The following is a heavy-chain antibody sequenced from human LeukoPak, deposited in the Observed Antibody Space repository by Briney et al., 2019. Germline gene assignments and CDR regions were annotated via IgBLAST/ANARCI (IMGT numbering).Heavy chain of an antibody. CDR2: IRYDGSNK. V-gene: IGHV3-30*02. CDR3: AKGAKWDSTTADY. J-gene: IGHJ4*02. D-gene: IGHD2-2*01. CDR1: GFTFSSYG. Sequence: PGGSLRLSCAASGFTFSSYGMHWVRQAPGKGLEWVAFIRYDGSNKYYADSVKGRFTISRDNSKNTLYLQMNSLRAEDTAVYYCAKGAKWDSTTADYWGQGTLVTVSS.